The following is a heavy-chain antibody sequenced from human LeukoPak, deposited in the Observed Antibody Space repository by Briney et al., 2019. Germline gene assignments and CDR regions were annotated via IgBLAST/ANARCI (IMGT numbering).Heavy chain of an antibody. CDR1: GGSISSSSYY. V-gene: IGHV4-39*01. Sequence: SETLSLTCTVSGGSISSSSYYWGWIRQPPGKGLEWIGRIYYSGSTYYNPSLKSRVTISVDTSKNQFSLKLSSVTAADTAVYYCARGLTAMVQYNWFDPWGQGTLVTVSS. D-gene: IGHD5-18*01. CDR2: IYYSGST. CDR3: ARGLTAMVQYNWFDP. J-gene: IGHJ5*02.